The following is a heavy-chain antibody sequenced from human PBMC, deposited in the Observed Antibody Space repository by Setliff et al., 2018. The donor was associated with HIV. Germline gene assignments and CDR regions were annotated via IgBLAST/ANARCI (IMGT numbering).Heavy chain of an antibody. J-gene: IGHJ5*02. D-gene: IGHD6-19*01. Sequence: TSETLSLTCTVSGGSISSHYWSWIRQPPGKGLEWIGYIYYSGSTNYNPSLKSRVTISVDTSKNQFSLKLSSVTAADTAVYYCARGWSSGWYNWFDPWGQGTLVTVSS. CDR1: GGSISSHY. V-gene: IGHV4-59*11. CDR3: ARGWSSGWYNWFDP. CDR2: IYYSGST.